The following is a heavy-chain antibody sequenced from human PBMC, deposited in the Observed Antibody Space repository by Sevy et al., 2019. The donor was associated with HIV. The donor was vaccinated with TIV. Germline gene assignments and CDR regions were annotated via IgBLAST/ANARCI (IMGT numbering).Heavy chain of an antibody. D-gene: IGHD5-18*01. J-gene: IGHJ4*02. Sequence: SETLSLTCTVSGGSFSSSSYYWNWIRQPAGRGLEWIGRIYYSGSTNYNPSLKSRVTISVDTSKNQFSLKLSSVTAADTAVYYCARGRFVDTAMDLKGYFDYWGQGTLVTVSS. CDR1: GGSFSSSSYY. CDR2: IYYSGST. V-gene: IGHV4-61*10. CDR3: ARGRFVDTAMDLKGYFDY.